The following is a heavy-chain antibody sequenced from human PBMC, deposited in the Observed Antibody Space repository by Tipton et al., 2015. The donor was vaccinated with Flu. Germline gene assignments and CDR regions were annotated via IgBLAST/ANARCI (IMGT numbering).Heavy chain of an antibody. CDR3: AREQNGSQSHLVA. CDR2: IFVGGGT. V-gene: IGHV4-4*07. Sequence: TLSLTCTVSGYSISSNYWDWIRQPAGKELEWIGRIFVGGGTNYNPSLRGRVSMSADTYKNEISLRLTSVTAADTAVYYCAREQNGSQSHLVAWGHGTLVTVSS. CDR1: GYSISSNY. D-gene: IGHD1-26*01. J-gene: IGHJ5*01.